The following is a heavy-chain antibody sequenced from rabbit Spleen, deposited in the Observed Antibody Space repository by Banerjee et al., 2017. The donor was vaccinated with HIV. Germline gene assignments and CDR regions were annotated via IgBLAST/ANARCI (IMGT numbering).Heavy chain of an antibody. CDR2: IDPVFGIT. CDR3: ARDGTGGSYFAL. J-gene: IGHJ6*01. V-gene: IGHV1S7*01. CDR1: GFDFTSDY. D-gene: IGHD8-1*01. Sequence: QLKETGGGLVQPGGSLTLSCKASGFDFTSDYMSWVRQAPGKGLEWIGYIDPVFGITYYANWVNGRFSISRENAQNTVFLQMTSLTAADTATYFCARDGTGGSYFALWGPGTLVTVS.